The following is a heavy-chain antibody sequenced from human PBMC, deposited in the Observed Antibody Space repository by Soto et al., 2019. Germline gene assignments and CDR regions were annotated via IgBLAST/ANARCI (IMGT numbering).Heavy chain of an antibody. CDR1: GFTFSTYG. D-gene: IGHD1-26*01. J-gene: IGHJ4*02. CDR2: IWYDGSNK. CDR3: ARAVGPFDY. V-gene: IGHV3-33*01. Sequence: QVQLVESGGGVVQPGRSLRLSCAASGFTFSTYGMHWVRQAPGKGLEWVAVIWYDGSNKYYGDSVKGRFTISRDNSKNTVYLQMTSLRAEDTAVYYCARAVGPFDYWGQGTLVTVSS.